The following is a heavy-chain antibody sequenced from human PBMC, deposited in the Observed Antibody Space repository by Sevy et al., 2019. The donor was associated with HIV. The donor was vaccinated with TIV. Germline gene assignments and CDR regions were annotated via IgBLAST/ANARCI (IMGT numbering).Heavy chain of an antibody. J-gene: IGHJ4*02. CDR1: GFSFSTNW. V-gene: IGHV3-7*01. Sequence: QLGGSLRLSCAASGFSFSTNWMNWVRQAPGKGLEWVANIRGDGSDKYYVDSVEGRFTISRDNAKNLLFLQMNSLRVEDTAVYYCAHETFGRFESWGQGTLVTVSS. D-gene: IGHD3-16*01. CDR2: IRGDGSDK. CDR3: AHETFGRFES.